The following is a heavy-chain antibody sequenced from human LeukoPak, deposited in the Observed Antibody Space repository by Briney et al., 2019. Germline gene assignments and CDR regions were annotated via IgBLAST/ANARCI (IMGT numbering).Heavy chain of an antibody. CDR3: ARERGDGGTSYYELLYNWIDP. CDR2: IYYSGST. Sequence: SETLSLTCTVSGGSISSYYWRWIRQPPGKGLEWLGYIYYSGSTNYNPSLKSRLIISVDSSKNQVSLKLSSVTAAGTAVYYCARERGDGGTSYYELLYNWIDPWGQGTLVTVSS. V-gene: IGHV4-59*01. CDR1: GGSISSYY. J-gene: IGHJ5*02. D-gene: IGHD2-15*01.